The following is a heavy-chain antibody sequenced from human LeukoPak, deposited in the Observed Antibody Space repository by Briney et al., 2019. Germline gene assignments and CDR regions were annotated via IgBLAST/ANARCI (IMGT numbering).Heavy chain of an antibody. CDR1: GGSFSGYY. CDR2: INHSGST. D-gene: IGHD6-13*01. Sequence: SETLSLTCAVYGGSFSGYYWSWIRQPPGKGLEWIGEINHSGSTNYNPSLKSRVTISVDTSKNQFSLKLSSVTAADTAVYYCARHLLTSKAAAGAMDVWGKGTTVTISS. J-gene: IGHJ6*03. V-gene: IGHV4-34*01. CDR3: ARHLLTSKAAAGAMDV.